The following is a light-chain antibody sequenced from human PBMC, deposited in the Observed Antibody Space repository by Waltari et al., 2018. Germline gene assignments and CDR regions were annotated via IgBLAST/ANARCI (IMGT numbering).Light chain of an antibody. CDR3: QQYDNGFT. Sequence: DIXXTQSPXXXSXSVXDRVTITCQASQDIRNFLNWYQQKPGKAPKLLIFDASNLETGVPSRFSGSGSGTDFTLTISSLQPEDVATYYCQQYDNGFTFGPGTKVDIK. CDR1: QDIRNF. CDR2: DAS. J-gene: IGKJ3*01. V-gene: IGKV1-33*01.